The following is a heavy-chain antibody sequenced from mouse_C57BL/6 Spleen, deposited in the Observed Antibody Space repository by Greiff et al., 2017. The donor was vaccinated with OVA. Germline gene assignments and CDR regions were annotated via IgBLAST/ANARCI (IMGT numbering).Heavy chain of an antibody. Sequence: QVQLQQPGAELVRPGTSVKLSCKASGYTFTSYWMHWVKQRPGQGLEWIGVIDPSDSYTNYNQKFKGKATLTVDTSSSTAYVQLSSLTSEDSAVYYCASQLGDYWGQGTSVTVSS. CDR1: GYTFTSYW. J-gene: IGHJ4*01. CDR2: IDPSDSYT. CDR3: ASQLGDY. D-gene: IGHD3-1*01. V-gene: IGHV1-59*01.